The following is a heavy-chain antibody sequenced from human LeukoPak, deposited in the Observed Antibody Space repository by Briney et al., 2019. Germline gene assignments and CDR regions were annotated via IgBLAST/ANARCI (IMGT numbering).Heavy chain of an antibody. D-gene: IGHD3-16*02. V-gene: IGHV3-30*02. CDR2: IRYDGSNK. CDR1: GFTFSSYG. Sequence: GGSLRLSCAASGFTFSSYGMHWVRQAPGKGLEWVAFIRYDGSNKYYADSVKGRFTISRDNSKNTLYLQMNSLRAEDTAVYYCARDLGDYVWGSYRHHFDYWGQGTLVTVSS. CDR3: ARDLGDYVWGSYRHHFDY. J-gene: IGHJ4*02.